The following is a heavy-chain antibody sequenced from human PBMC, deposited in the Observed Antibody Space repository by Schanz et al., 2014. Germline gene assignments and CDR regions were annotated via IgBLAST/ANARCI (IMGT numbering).Heavy chain of an antibody. CDR1: GFTFSSYW. Sequence: EVQLVESGGGLVQPGGSLRLSCAASGFTFSSYWMHWVRQAPGKGLVWVSRINSDGSTTIYADSVKGRFTISRDNAKNTLYLQMTSLIAEDTAVYYCAKCIGWYGRCAFDIWGQGTMVTVSS. D-gene: IGHD6-19*01. V-gene: IGHV3-74*01. CDR2: INSDGSTT. CDR3: AKCIGWYGRCAFDI. J-gene: IGHJ3*02.